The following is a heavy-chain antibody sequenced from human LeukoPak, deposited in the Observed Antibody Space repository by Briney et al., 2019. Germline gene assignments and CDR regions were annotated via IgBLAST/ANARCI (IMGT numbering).Heavy chain of an antibody. Sequence: GGSLRLSCAASGFILRNALMTWVRQAPGKGLEWVGHIKSKTDGATTDYGAPVKGRFTISRDDSKATLYLQMNSLKTDDTAMYYCVTYEGVAWGQGTLVTVSS. CDR2: IKSKTDGATT. J-gene: IGHJ5*02. CDR1: GFILRNAL. D-gene: IGHD5-12*01. V-gene: IGHV3-15*01. CDR3: VTYEGVA.